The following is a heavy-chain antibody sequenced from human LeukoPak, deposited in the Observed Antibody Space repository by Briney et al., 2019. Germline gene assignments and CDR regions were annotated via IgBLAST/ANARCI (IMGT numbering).Heavy chain of an antibody. D-gene: IGHD3-9*01. Sequence: GGSLRLSCAASGLTFSTYGMHWVRQAPGKGLEWVAVISYDGSNKYYADSVKGRFTISRDNSKNTLYLQMNSLRAEDTAVYYCAKDARPSLRYFDWFTGGWGQGTLVTVSS. CDR1: GLTFSTYG. CDR3: AKDARPSLRYFDWFTGG. CDR2: ISYDGSNK. V-gene: IGHV3-30*18. J-gene: IGHJ4*02.